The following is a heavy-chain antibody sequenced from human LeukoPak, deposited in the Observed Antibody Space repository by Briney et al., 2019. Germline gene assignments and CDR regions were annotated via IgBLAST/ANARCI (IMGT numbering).Heavy chain of an antibody. CDR2: ISAYNGNT. Sequence: ASVKVSCKVSGYTLTELSMHWVRQAPGQGLESMGWISAYNGNTNYAQKLQGRVTMTTDTSTSTAYMELRSLRSDDTAVYYCARESDLIIGVWGQGTTVTVSS. D-gene: IGHD3-16*01. CDR1: GYTLTELS. J-gene: IGHJ6*02. CDR3: ARESDLIIGV. V-gene: IGHV1-18*01.